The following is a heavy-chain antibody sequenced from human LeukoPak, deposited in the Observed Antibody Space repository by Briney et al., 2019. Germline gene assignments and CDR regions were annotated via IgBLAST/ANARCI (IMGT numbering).Heavy chain of an antibody. J-gene: IGHJ5*02. CDR2: IYYSGST. CDR3: ARGRGGGGSSNNWLDP. Sequence: TASETLSLTCTVSGASITTYYWSWIRQPPGKGLEWIGYIYYSGSTNYNPSVSSRLTISIDTSKNQFSLKLSSVTAADTAVYYCARGRGGGGSSNNWLDPWGQGSLVIVSS. CDR1: GASITTYY. D-gene: IGHD2-15*01. V-gene: IGHV4-59*01.